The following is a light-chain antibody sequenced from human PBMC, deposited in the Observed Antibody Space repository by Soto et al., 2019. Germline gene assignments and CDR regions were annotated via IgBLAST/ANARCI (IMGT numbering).Light chain of an antibody. CDR3: CSYGGDRI. Sequence: QSALTQPASVSGSPGQSIAISCTGTSSNVGGYNFVSWYQQHPGKAPKLLIYEVNKRPSGVSNRFSGSKSDNTASLTISGLQAEDEADYYCCSYGGDRIFGGGTKLTDL. CDR2: EVN. J-gene: IGLJ2*01. CDR1: SSNVGGYNF. V-gene: IGLV2-23*02.